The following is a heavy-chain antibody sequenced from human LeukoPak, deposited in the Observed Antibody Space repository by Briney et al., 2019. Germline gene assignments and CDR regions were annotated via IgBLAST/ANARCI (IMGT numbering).Heavy chain of an antibody. V-gene: IGHV1-2*02. CDR2: INPNSGGT. Sequence: ASVKVSCKASGYTFTGYYMHWVRQAPGQGLEWMGWINPNSGGTNYAQKFQGRVTMTRDTSISTAYMELSSLRSEDTAVYYCASGLDYYDSSGYYYGWFDPWGQGTLVTVSS. D-gene: IGHD3-22*01. J-gene: IGHJ5*02. CDR1: GYTFTGYY. CDR3: ASGLDYYDSSGYYYGWFDP.